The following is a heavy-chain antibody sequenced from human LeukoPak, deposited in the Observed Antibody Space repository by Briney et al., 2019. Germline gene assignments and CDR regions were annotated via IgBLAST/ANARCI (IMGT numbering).Heavy chain of an antibody. D-gene: IGHD3-10*01. V-gene: IGHV3-30*02. CDR2: IRYDGSNK. Sequence: PGGSLRLSCAASGFTFSSYGMHWVRQAPGKGLEWVAFIRYDGSNKYYADSVKGRFTISRDNSKNTLYLQMNSLRAEDTAVYYCARDRGSATMVRGVTNLPSYYYGMDVWGQGTTVTVSS. J-gene: IGHJ6*02. CDR3: ARDRGSATMVRGVTNLPSYYYGMDV. CDR1: GFTFSSYG.